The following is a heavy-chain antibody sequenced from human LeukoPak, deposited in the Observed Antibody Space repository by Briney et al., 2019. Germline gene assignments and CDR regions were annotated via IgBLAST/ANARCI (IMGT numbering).Heavy chain of an antibody. Sequence: PGGSLRLSCAASGYIFSSYSMNWVRQAPGKGLEWVSSISSSSNYIYYADSTKGRFTISRDNARNSLYLQMNSLRAEDTAVYYCARDYSGSYSWFDYWGQGTLVTVSS. CDR2: ISSSSNYI. V-gene: IGHV3-21*01. CDR1: GYIFSSYS. J-gene: IGHJ4*02. D-gene: IGHD1-26*01. CDR3: ARDYSGSYSWFDY.